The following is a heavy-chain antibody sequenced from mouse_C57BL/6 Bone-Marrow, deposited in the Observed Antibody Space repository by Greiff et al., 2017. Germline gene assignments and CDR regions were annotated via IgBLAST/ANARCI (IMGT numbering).Heavy chain of an antibody. CDR1: EYAFPSHD. Sequence: EVQLVESGGGLVQPGESLKLSCESSEYAFPSHDMSWVRKPPGKRLELVAAINSDGGSTYYPDTMERRFIISRNKTKQALYLRMSSLRSENTALYYRAKPGLWDYWGQGTTLTVSS. CDR2: INSDGGST. V-gene: IGHV5-2*01. J-gene: IGHJ2*01. CDR3: AKPGLWDY. D-gene: IGHD1-1*02.